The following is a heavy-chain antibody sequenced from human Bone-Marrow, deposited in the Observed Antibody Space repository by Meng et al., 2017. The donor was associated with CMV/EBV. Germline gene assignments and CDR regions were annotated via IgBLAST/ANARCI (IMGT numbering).Heavy chain of an antibody. CDR3: AKEVQTIRITPQNNYFDY. Sequence: GESLKISCEASGFTVSTNYMSWVRQAPGKGLEWVSVIYSGGTTYYADSVKGRFTISRDNSKNTLYLQMNSLRAEDTAVYYCAKEVQTIRITPQNNYFDYWGQGTLVTVSS. J-gene: IGHJ4*02. CDR1: GFTVSTNY. CDR2: IYSGGTT. V-gene: IGHV3-66*02. D-gene: IGHD2-15*01.